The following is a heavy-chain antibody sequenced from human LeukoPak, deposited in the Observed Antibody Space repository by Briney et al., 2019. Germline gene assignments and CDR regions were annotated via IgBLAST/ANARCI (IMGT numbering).Heavy chain of an antibody. CDR2: IYYTGSS. CDR1: GYSISSGFY. J-gene: IGHJ4*02. CDR3: ARNYCSSTSCHRGDFDS. V-gene: IGHV4-38-2*01. Sequence: PSETLSLTCAVSGYSISSGFYWGWIRQPPGKGLEWIGIIYYTGSSYSSPSLKSRVTISVDTSTNQFSLKLSSVTAADTAVYYCARNYCSSTSCHRGDFDSWGQGTLVTVSS. D-gene: IGHD2-2*01.